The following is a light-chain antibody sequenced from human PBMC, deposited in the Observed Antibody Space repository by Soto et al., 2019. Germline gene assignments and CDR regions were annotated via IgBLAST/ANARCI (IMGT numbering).Light chain of an antibody. CDR3: QQYTNWPIA. CDR2: GAS. J-gene: IGKJ5*01. V-gene: IGKV3-15*01. Sequence: ETVMTQSHGPLSLSPGERATLSCRASQSVGGSFLAWYQQRPGQAPRLLIYGASTRATGIPARFSGSGSGTEFTLTISSLQSEDFAVYYCQQYTNWPIAFGQGTRLEIK. CDR1: QSVGGS.